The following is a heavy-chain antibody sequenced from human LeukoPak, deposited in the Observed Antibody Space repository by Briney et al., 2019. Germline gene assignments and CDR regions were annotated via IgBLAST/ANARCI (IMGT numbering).Heavy chain of an antibody. V-gene: IGHV3-74*03. D-gene: IGHD3-10*01. Sequence: PGGSLRLSCAASGFTFRNFWMHWVRQAPGKGLVWVSRVRSDGSITQYADSVKGRFSISRDNAKNTPYLQMNSLRAEDTAVYYCARQGTSGDFDYWGQGTLVTVSS. CDR2: VRSDGSIT. J-gene: IGHJ4*02. CDR1: GFTFRNFW. CDR3: ARQGTSGDFDY.